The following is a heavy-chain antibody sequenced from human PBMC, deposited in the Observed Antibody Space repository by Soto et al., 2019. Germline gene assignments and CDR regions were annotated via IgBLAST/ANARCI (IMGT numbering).Heavy chain of an antibody. J-gene: IGHJ4*02. CDR1: GFTFSSYA. CDR2: ISGSGGST. V-gene: IGHV3-23*01. D-gene: IGHD5-12*01. Sequence: GGSLRLSCAASGFTFSSYAMSWVRQAPGKGLEWVSAISGSGGSTYYADSVKGRFAISRDNSKNTLYPQMNSLRADDTAVYYCAKAQWLVATTNFAYWGQGTLVTVSS. CDR3: AKAQWLVATTNFAY.